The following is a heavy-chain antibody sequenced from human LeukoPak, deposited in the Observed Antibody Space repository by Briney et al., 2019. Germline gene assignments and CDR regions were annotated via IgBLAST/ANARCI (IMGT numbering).Heavy chain of an antibody. J-gene: IGHJ4*02. CDR1: GGSISSGGYY. CDR2: NYYSEST. CDR3: ARAHYGDYTHY. D-gene: IGHD4-17*01. V-gene: IGHV4-31*03. Sequence: SQTMSLTCTVSGGSISSGGYYCSWIREHPGKGLEWIGYNYYSESTYYNPPLKSRITISVDTSKDQFSLKRSAVAAADTAVYYCARAHYGDYTHYWRGGTLVTVSS.